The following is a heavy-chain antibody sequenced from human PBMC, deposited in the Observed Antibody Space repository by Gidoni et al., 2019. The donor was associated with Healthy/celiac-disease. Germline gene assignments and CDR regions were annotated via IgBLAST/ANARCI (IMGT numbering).Heavy chain of an antibody. CDR3: ARAPTVYSSNNYGMDV. J-gene: IGHJ6*02. D-gene: IGHD6-13*01. CDR1: GFTFDDYG. V-gene: IGHV3-20*04. Sequence: EVQLVESGGGVVRPGGSLRLSCAASGFTFDDYGMNWVRQAPGKGLQWVSGINWNGGRKGYADSVKGRFSVSRDNAKNSLFLQMNSLRADDTALYYCARAPTVYSSNNYGMDVWGQGTTVTVSS. CDR2: INWNGGRK.